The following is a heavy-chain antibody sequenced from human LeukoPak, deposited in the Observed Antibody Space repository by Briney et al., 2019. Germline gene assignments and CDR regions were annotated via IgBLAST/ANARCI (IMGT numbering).Heavy chain of an antibody. D-gene: IGHD3-22*01. CDR2: ISGSGGST. V-gene: IGHV3-23*01. Sequence: GGSLRLSCAASGFTFSNYGMSWVRQAPGRGLEWVSAISGSGGSTYYADSVKGRFTISRDNSKNTLYLQMSSLRAEDTAVYYCAKGHGDASGYYYFDSWGQGTLVTVST. CDR3: AKGHGDASGYYYFDS. CDR1: GFTFSNYG. J-gene: IGHJ4*02.